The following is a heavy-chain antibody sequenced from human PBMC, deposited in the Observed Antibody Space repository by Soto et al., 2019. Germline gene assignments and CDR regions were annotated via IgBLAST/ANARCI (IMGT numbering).Heavy chain of an antibody. V-gene: IGHV3-74*01. J-gene: IGHJ4*02. D-gene: IGHD1-1*01. Sequence: EVHLVESGGGLVQPGGSLRLSCAASGFTFSSYWMHWVRQAPGKGLVWVARINGDGSSTGRSASYADSVRGRFTISRDNAKNTLYLQMNSLRAEDTSVYYCAREQDWTTHYWGQGTLVTVSS. CDR2: INGDGSSTGRSA. CDR1: GFTFSSYW. CDR3: AREQDWTTHY.